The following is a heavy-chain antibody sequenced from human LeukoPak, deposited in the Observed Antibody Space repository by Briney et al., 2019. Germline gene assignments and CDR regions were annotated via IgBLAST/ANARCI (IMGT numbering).Heavy chain of an antibody. D-gene: IGHD3-22*01. CDR3: ARSPGSGYYLTSYYYYYGMDV. Sequence: EASVKVSCKASGGTFSSYAISWVRQAPGQGLEWMGGIIPIFGTANYAQKFQGRVTITADESTSTAYMELSSLRSEDTAVYYCARSPGSGYYLTSYYYYYGMDVWGQGTTVTVSS. J-gene: IGHJ6*02. CDR1: GGTFSSYA. V-gene: IGHV1-69*13. CDR2: IIPIFGTA.